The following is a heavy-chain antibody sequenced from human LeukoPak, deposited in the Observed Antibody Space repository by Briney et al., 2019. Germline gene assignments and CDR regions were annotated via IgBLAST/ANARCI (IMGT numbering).Heavy chain of an antibody. V-gene: IGHV4-59*01. CDR2: IYYSGST. D-gene: IGHD3-10*01. J-gene: IGHJ6*03. CDR3: ARGGDYYGSGSYRMDV. CDR1: GGSISSYY. Sequence: SETLSLTCTVSGGSISSYYWSWIRQPPGKGLEWIGYIYYSGSTNYNPSLKSRVTISVDTSKNQFSLKLSSVTAADTAVYYCARGGDYYGSGSYRMDVWGKGTTVTISS.